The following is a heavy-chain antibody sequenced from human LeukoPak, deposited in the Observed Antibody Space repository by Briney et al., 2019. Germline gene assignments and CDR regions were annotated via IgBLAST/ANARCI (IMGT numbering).Heavy chain of an antibody. CDR2: IYSSGST. J-gene: IGHJ4*02. D-gene: IGHD6-13*01. Sequence: SETLSLTCTVSGGSISSTTYYWGWIRQPPGKGLEWIGSIYSSGSTYYNPSLKSRVTISVDTSKNQFSLKLSSVSAPDTAVYYCGQQLVNYWGQGTLVTVSS. V-gene: IGHV4-39*01. CDR1: GGSISSTTYY. CDR3: GQQLVNY.